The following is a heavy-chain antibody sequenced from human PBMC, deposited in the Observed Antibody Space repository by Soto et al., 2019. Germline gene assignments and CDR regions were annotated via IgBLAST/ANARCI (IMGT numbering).Heavy chain of an antibody. V-gene: IGHV4-61*08. CDR1: GGSISRGGYS. CDR3: ARGNYYDSSGYYDY. Sequence: SETLSLTCTVSGGSISRGGYSWSWIRQPPGKGLEWIGYIYYSGSTNYNPSLKSRVTISVDTSKNQFSLKLSSVTAADTAVYYCARGNYYDSSGYYDYWGQGTLVTVSS. J-gene: IGHJ4*02. CDR2: IYYSGST. D-gene: IGHD3-22*01.